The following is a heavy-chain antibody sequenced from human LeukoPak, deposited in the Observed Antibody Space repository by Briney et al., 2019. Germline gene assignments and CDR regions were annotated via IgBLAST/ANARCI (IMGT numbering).Heavy chain of an antibody. J-gene: IGHJ4*02. CDR2: ISGSGGST. D-gene: IGHD6-19*01. V-gene: IGHV3-23*01. Sequence: GGSLRLSCEVSGFTFSSYGMSWVRQAPGRGLKWVSSISGSGGSTNYADSVKGRFTISRDNSENTLYLQMNTLRAEDTAVYYCAKEGSSGWTRSFDYWGQGTLVTVSS. CDR3: AKEGSSGWTRSFDY. CDR1: GFTFSSYG.